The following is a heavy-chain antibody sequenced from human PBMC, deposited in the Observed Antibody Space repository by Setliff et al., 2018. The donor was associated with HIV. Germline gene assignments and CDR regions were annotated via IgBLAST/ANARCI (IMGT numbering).Heavy chain of an antibody. CDR3: ARGTAYYNFWSGYSQDYYYYMDV. CDR1: GGSFSGYY. CDR2: INHSGST. V-gene: IGHV4-34*01. Sequence: SETLSLTCAVYGGSFSGYYWSWIRQSPGKGLEWIGEINHSGSTKYNPSLKGRVTISVDTSKNQFSLKLSSVTAADTAVYYCARGTAYYNFWSGYSQDYYYYMDVWGKGTTVTAP. J-gene: IGHJ6*03. D-gene: IGHD3-3*01.